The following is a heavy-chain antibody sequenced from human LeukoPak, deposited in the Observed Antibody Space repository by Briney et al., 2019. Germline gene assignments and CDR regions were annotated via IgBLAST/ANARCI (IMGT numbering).Heavy chain of an antibody. CDR2: LSSGSNYI. CDR1: GFTFSSYT. D-gene: IGHD6-13*01. Sequence: GGSLRLSCAASGFTFSSYTMIWARQAPGKGLEWVSSLSSGSNYIYYADSVKGRFTISRDNAKNSLYLQMNSLRAEDTALYYCTRVKGGYTTSWYPDYWGQGTLVTVSS. V-gene: IGHV3-21*01. CDR3: TRVKGGYTTSWYPDY. J-gene: IGHJ4*02.